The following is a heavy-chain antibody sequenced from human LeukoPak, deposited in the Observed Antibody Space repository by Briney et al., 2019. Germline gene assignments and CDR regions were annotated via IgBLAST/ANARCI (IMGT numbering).Heavy chain of an antibody. Sequence: PGGSLRLSCAASGFTFSTYVMSWVRQAPGKGLEWVSTISGSGSSTYYADSVKGRFAISRDNSENRLFLLMNSLRAEDTAVYYCAKHIEYSSSSGDYWGQGTLVTVSS. CDR2: ISGSGSST. J-gene: IGHJ4*02. CDR1: GFTFSTYV. CDR3: AKHIEYSSSSGDY. D-gene: IGHD6-6*01. V-gene: IGHV3-23*01.